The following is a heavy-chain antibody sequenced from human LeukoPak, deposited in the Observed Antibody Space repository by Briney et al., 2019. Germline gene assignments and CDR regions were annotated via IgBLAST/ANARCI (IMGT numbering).Heavy chain of an antibody. CDR1: GYMFTGYY. J-gene: IGHJ1*01. CDR2: LNPNSGAT. Sequence: ASVKVSCKASGYMFTGYYLHWVRQAPGQGLEWMGWLNPNSGATNYADKFQDRVTMTRDTSISTAYMEPSRLRSDDTAVYWCARTGEVYINHREFQHWGQGTLVTVSS. CDR3: ARTGEVYINHREFQH. V-gene: IGHV1-2*02. D-gene: IGHD1-1*01.